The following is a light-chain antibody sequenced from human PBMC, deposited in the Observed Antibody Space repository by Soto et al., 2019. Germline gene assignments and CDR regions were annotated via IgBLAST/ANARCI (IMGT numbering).Light chain of an antibody. CDR1: QGINTY. Sequence: DIQMTQSPSSLSASIGDRVTISCRASQGINTYLAWYQQKPGKAPKLLIYGASTLQSGVPARFSGSGAGTDFTLTINSLQPEDVATYYSQKHTSVFPVTFGPRTKGGV. V-gene: IGKV1-27*01. J-gene: IGKJ3*01. CDR3: QKHTSVFPVT. CDR2: GAS.